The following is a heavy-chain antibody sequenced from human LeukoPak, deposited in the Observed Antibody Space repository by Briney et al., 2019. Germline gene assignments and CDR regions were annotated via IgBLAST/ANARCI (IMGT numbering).Heavy chain of an antibody. J-gene: IGHJ6*04. V-gene: IGHV4-39*01. D-gene: IGHD6-13*01. Sequence: SETLSLTCTVSGGSISSSSYYWGWIRQPPGKGLEWIGSIYYSGSTYYNPSLKSRVTISVDTSKNQFSLKLSPVTAADTAVYYCARRWQQLVVDVWGKGTTVTVPS. CDR2: IYYSGST. CDR1: GGSISSSSYY. CDR3: ARRWQQLVVDV.